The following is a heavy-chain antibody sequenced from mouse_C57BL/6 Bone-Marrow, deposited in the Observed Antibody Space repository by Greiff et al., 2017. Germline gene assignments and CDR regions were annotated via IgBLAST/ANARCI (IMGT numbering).Heavy chain of an antibody. J-gene: IGHJ3*01. CDR1: GFNFTGDC. Sequence: VHVKQSGAELVRPGASVKLSCTASGFNFTGDCMHWVKQRPGQGLEWLGWIDPENGDTEYASKFQGKGTITADTSCHTAYLQRSSLTAEDAAVYCGNGAIDGDTCVAFGGRGTRVTV. CDR2: IDPENGDT. V-gene: IGHV14-4*01. D-gene: IGHD2-13*01. CDR3: NGAIDGDTCVAF.